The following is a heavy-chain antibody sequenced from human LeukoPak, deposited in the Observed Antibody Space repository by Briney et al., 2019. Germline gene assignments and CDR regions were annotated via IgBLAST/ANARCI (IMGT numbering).Heavy chain of an antibody. CDR2: IHLGGRT. CDR3: ARDVVPRDYGDTLNAYDL. D-gene: IGHD4-17*01. CDR1: GGSLSGYY. Sequence: PSETLSLTCAVSGGSLSGYYWSWIRQSPGKGLGWMGDIHLGGRTKTKSSFKSRITIFLVSSKIEVSLSLSPVPPADTALYFCARDVVPRDYGDTLNAYDLWGQGTMVTVS. V-gene: IGHV4-34*01. J-gene: IGHJ3*01.